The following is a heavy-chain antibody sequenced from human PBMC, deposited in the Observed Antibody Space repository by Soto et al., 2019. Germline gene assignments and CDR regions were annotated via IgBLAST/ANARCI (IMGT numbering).Heavy chain of an antibody. V-gene: IGHV3-23*01. CDR1: GLTFDSRA. D-gene: IGHD3-10*01. Sequence: HGGSLRLSCVASGLTFDSRAMTWVRQAPGEGLQWVSTITDTGGDAKYADSVRGRFVISRDNSKKTLYLQMTSLTAEDSAMYYCARGSTDSYPGSRIFDFWGRGTLVTV. J-gene: IGHJ4*02. CDR2: ITDTGGDA. CDR3: ARGSTDSYPGSRIFDF.